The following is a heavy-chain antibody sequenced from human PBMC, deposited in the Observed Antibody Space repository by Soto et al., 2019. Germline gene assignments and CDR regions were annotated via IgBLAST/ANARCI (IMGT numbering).Heavy chain of an antibody. Sequence: QVQLVQSGAEVKKPGSSVKVSCKASGGTFSSYAISWVRQAPGQGLEWMGGIIPIVGTANYAQKFQGRVTITADETTSTAYMELSSLRSEDTAVYYCAREGVPTGWAPYYFDYWGQGTLVTVSS. CDR3: AREGVPTGWAPYYFDY. CDR1: GGTFSSYA. CDR2: IIPIVGTA. D-gene: IGHD1-1*01. V-gene: IGHV1-69*01. J-gene: IGHJ4*02.